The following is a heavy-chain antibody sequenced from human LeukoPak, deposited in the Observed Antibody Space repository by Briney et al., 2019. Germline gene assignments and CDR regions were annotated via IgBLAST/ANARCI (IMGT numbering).Heavy chain of an antibody. J-gene: IGHJ4*02. V-gene: IGHV3-15*04. CDR3: TTGIRGD. Sequence: GGSLRLSCAASGFTFSSYWMNWARQAPGKGLEWVGRIASKTDGGTTDCAAPVKGRFTISRDDSKNTLFLQMNSLKTEDTAVYYCTTGIRGDCGQGTLVTVSS. CDR2: IASKTDGGTT. CDR1: GFTFSSYW.